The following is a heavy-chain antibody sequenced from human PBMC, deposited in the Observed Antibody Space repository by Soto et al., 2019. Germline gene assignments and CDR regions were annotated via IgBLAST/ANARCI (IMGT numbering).Heavy chain of an antibody. CDR1: GFTFNIYD. CDR3: ARSLVDYPIDY. CDR2: ISTSGNAI. J-gene: IGHJ4*02. D-gene: IGHD3-16*01. Sequence: PGGSLRLSCTASGFTFNIYDMNWVRQAPGRGLESVSFISTSGNAIYYADSVKGRFTVSRDNAKSSLYLQMNGLRGDDTAIYYCARSLVDYPIDYWGKGSLVTVAS. V-gene: IGHV3-48*01.